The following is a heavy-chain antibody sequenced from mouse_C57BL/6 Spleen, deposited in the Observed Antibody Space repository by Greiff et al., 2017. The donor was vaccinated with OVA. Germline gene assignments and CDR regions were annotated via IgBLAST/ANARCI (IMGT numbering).Heavy chain of an antibody. Sequence: VQLQQPGAELVKPGASVKLSCKASGYTFTSYWMQWVKQRPGQGLEWIGEIDPSDSYTNYNQKFKGKATLTVDTSSSTAYMQLSSLTSEDSAVYYCARSLITTVGYFDVWGTVTTVTVSS. J-gene: IGHJ1*03. CDR2: IDPSDSYT. V-gene: IGHV1-50*01. D-gene: IGHD1-1*01. CDR1: GYTFTSYW. CDR3: ARSLITTVGYFDV.